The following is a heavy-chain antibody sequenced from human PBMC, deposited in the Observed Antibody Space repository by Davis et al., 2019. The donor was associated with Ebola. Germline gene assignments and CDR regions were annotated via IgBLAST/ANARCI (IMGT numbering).Heavy chain of an antibody. D-gene: IGHD3-22*01. J-gene: IGHJ4*02. CDR1: GFTLKDSA. CDR3: SSLYSSGLDN. V-gene: IGHV3-73*01. CDR2: IRTKANNYAA. Sequence: GGSLRLSCAASGFTLKDSAVHWVRQASGKGLEWVGRIRTKANNYAAAYAASVKGRFIISRDDSRNTAYLQMNSLEAEDTAVYFCSSLYSSGLDNWGQGTLVTVSS.